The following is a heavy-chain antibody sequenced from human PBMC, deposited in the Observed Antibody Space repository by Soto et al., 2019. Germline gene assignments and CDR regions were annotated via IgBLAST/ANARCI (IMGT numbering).Heavy chain of an antibody. CDR2: IYSGGST. J-gene: IGHJ4*02. Sequence: GGSLRLSCAASGFTVRSNSISAVRQAPGKGLEWVSVIYSGGSTYYADSVKGRFTISRDNSKNTLYLQMNSLRAEDTAVYYCARSYCSSTSCYDYWGQGTLVTVSS. CDR1: GFTVRSNS. D-gene: IGHD2-2*01. V-gene: IGHV3-53*01. CDR3: ARSYCSSTSCYDY.